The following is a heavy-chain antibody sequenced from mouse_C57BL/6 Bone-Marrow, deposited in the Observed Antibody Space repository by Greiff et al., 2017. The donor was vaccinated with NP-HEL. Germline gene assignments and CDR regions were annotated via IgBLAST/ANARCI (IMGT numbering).Heavy chain of an antibody. CDR1: GYTFTSYW. J-gene: IGHJ2*01. V-gene: IGHV1-74*01. CDR3: AIPLFFYYLDY. CDR2: IHPSDSAT. Sequence: QVQLQQPGAELVKPGASVKVSCKASGYTFTSYWMHWVKQRPGQGLEWIGRIHPSDSATNYNQKFKGKATLTVDKSSSPAYMQLSSLTSEDSAVYYCAIPLFFYYLDYWGQGTTLTVSS.